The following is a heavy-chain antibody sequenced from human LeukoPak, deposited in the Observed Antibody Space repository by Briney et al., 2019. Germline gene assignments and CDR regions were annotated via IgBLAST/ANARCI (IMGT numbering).Heavy chain of an antibody. CDR1: GGTFSSYA. CDR2: INPNSGGT. V-gene: IGHV1-2*02. J-gene: IGHJ5*02. CDR3: ARDGGIGDYSWFDP. D-gene: IGHD4-17*01. Sequence: ASVKVSCKASGGTFSSYAISWVRQAPGQGLEWMGWINPNSGGTNYAQKFQGRVTMTRDTSISTAYMELSRLRSDDTAVYYCARDGGIGDYSWFDPWGQGTLVTVSS.